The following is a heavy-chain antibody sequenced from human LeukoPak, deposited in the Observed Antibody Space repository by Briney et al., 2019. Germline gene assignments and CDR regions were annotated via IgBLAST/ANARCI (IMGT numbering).Heavy chain of an antibody. J-gene: IGHJ4*02. V-gene: IGHV3-21*01. CDR2: ISGRSSYI. CDR3: ASGVNYFDY. CDR1: GFTFSSYA. Sequence: PGGSLRLSCAASGFTFSSYAMSWVRQAPGKGLEWVSAISGRSSYIFYADSVKGRFTISRDNAKKSLYLQMNSLRAEDTAVYYCASGVNYFDYWGQGTLVTVSS. D-gene: IGHD3-3*01.